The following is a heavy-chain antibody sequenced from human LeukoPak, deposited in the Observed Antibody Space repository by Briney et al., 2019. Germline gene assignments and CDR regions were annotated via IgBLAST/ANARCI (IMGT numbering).Heavy chain of an antibody. Sequence: PGGSLRLSCAASGFTFSNAWMSWVRQAPGKGLEWVSYISSSSSTIYYADSVKGRFTISRDNAKNSLYLQMNSLRDEDTAVYYCATRAPLWEQQTTYMIWGQGTMVTVSS. D-gene: IGHD1-26*01. J-gene: IGHJ3*02. CDR1: GFTFSNAW. CDR2: ISSSSSTI. CDR3: ATRAPLWEQQTTYMI. V-gene: IGHV3-48*02.